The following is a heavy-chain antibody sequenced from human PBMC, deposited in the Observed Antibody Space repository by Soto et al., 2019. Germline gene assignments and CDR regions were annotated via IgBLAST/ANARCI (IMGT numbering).Heavy chain of an antibody. V-gene: IGHV3-9*01. D-gene: IGHD3-10*01. CDR1: GCTFDDYA. CDR3: AKALPHYYGSGSYYNYPPHYYYYMDV. CDR2: ISWNSGSI. Sequence: PGGSLRLSCAASGCTFDDYAMHWVRQAQGKGLEWVSGISWNSGSIGYADSVKGRFTISRDNAKNSLYLQMNSLRAEDTALYYCAKALPHYYGSGSYYNYPPHYYYYMDVWGKGTTVTVSS. J-gene: IGHJ6*03.